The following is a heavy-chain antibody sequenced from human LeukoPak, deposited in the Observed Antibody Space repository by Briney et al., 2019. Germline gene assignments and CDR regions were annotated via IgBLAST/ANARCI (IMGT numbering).Heavy chain of an antibody. CDR3: ARDGYCSGGSCPDFDY. V-gene: IGHV3-74*01. D-gene: IGHD2-15*01. Sequence: GGSLRLSCAASGFTFSGYWTHWVRQAPGKGLVWVSRINSDGSSTSYADSVKGRFTISRDNAKNTLYLQMNSLRAEDTAVYYCARDGYCSGGSCPDFDYWGQGTLVTVSS. J-gene: IGHJ4*02. CDR1: GFTFSGYW. CDR2: INSDGSST.